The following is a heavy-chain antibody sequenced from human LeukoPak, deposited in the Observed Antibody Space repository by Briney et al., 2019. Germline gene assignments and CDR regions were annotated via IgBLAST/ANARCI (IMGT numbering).Heavy chain of an antibody. Sequence: SETLSLTCAVYGGSFSGYYWSWIRQPPGKGLEWIGEINHSGSTNYNPSLKSRVTISVDTSKNQFSLKPSSVTAADTAVYYCARGWNWLQPFDYWGQGTLVTVSS. D-gene: IGHD5-24*01. CDR2: INHSGST. V-gene: IGHV4-34*01. J-gene: IGHJ4*02. CDR3: ARGWNWLQPFDY. CDR1: GGSFSGYY.